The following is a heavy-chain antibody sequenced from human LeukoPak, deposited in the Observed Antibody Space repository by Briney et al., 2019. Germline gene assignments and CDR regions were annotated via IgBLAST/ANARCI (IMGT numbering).Heavy chain of an antibody. D-gene: IGHD3-3*01. CDR3: ARGGKDRSFWSGYYSAY. CDR1: GGTFSSYA. CDR2: IIPIFGTA. J-gene: IGHJ4*02. V-gene: IGHV1-69*13. Sequence: ASVKVSCKASGGTFSSYAISWVRQAPGQGLEWMGGIIPIFGTANYAQKFQGRVTITADESTSTAYMELSSLRSEDTAVYYCARGGKDRSFWSGYYSAYWGQGTLVTVSS.